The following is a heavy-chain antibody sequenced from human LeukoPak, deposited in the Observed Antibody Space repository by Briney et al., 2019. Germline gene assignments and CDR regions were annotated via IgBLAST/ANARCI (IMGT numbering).Heavy chain of an antibody. CDR1: GFTFTNYA. Sequence: PGGSLRLCCAASGFTFTNYAMTWVRQAPGKGLEWVSVIGASGADTYYSDSVKGRFTVSRDNSQNTLFLHMSSLRAEDTAVYFCARRPRDTSGYYLGAFHDWGQGTTVTVSS. V-gene: IGHV3-23*01. CDR3: ARRPRDTSGYYLGAFHD. CDR2: IGASGADT. J-gene: IGHJ3*01. D-gene: IGHD3-22*01.